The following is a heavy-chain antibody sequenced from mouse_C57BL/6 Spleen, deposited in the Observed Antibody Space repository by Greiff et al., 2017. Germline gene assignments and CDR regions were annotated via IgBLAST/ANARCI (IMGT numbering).Heavy chain of an antibody. CDR3: ARIDDSYDGSAY. D-gene: IGHD2-12*01. CDR1: GYSFTDYT. CDR2: IYPNYGTT. V-gene: IGHV1-39*01. J-gene: IGHJ3*01. Sequence: VQLQQSGPELVKPGASVKISCKASGYSFTDYTMNWVKQSHGKSLEWIGVIYPNYGTTSYNQKFQGKATLTVDKSSSTAFMQLNRLTAEDAAVYYCARIDDSYDGSAYWGQGTLVTVSA.